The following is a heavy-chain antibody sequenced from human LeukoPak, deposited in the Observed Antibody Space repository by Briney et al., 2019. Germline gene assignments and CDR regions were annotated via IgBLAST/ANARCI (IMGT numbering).Heavy chain of an antibody. D-gene: IGHD6-19*01. V-gene: IGHV1-18*01. J-gene: IGHJ4*02. CDR3: ARDHRYSSGRRGGWCFDY. CDR1: AYTFTSYG. Sequence: GASVKVSCKASAYTFTSYGISWVRQAPGQGLEWMGWISANNGNTNYAQKLQGRVTMTTDTSTSTAYMELRSLRSDDTAVYYCARDHRYSSGRRGGWCFDYWGQGTLVTVSS. CDR2: ISANNGNT.